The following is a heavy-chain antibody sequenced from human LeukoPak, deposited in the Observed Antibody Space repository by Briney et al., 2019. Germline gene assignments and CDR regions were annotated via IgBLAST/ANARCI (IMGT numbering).Heavy chain of an antibody. CDR1: GYTFTTYG. CDR2: ISPYNANT. D-gene: IGHD2-2*01. Sequence: ASVKVSCKTSGYTFTTYGISWVRRAPGQGLEWKGWISPYNANTNYAQKLQGRVTMTTDTSTSTAYMELRSLRSDDTAVYYCARDLGYHLLTNYYYYGMDVWGQGTTVTVSS. J-gene: IGHJ6*02. V-gene: IGHV1-18*01. CDR3: ARDLGYHLLTNYYYYGMDV.